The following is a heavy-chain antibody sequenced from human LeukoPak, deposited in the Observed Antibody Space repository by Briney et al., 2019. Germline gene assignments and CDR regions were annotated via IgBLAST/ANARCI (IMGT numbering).Heavy chain of an antibody. J-gene: IGHJ4*02. Sequence: GESLKISCKGSGYSFASYWVGWVRRMPGKGLEWMGIIYPGDSDTRYSPSFQGQVTISADKSSSTAYLQWSSLKASDTAMYYCARYYAGSRTYYFDCWGQGTLVTVSS. CDR1: GYSFASYW. V-gene: IGHV5-51*01. CDR3: ARYYAGSRTYYFDC. CDR2: IYPGDSDT. D-gene: IGHD2-2*01.